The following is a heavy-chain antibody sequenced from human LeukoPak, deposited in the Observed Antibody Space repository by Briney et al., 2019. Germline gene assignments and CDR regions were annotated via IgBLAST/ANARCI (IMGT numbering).Heavy chain of an antibody. D-gene: IGHD6-13*01. Sequence: PGGSLRLSCAASGFSFSSHRMNWVRQAPGKGLEWVSSISSSSSYIYYADSVKGRFTISRDNAKNSLYLQMNSLRAEDTAVYYCARDLGVQQVDYWGQGTLVTVSS. CDR3: ARDLGVQQVDY. CDR2: ISSSSSYI. CDR1: GFSFSSHR. J-gene: IGHJ4*02. V-gene: IGHV3-21*01.